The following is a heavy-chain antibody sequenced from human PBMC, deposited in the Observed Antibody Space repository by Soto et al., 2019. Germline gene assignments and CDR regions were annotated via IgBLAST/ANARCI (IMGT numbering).Heavy chain of an antibody. CDR3: TRDLSPMTTVIFFDY. J-gene: IGHJ4*02. D-gene: IGHD4-17*01. Sequence: GGSLRLSCTASGFTFGDYAMSWFRQAPGKGLEWVGFIRSKAYGGTTEYAASVKGRFIISRDDSKSIAYLQMNSLKTEDTAVYYCTRDLSPMTTVIFFDYWGQGTLVTVSS. CDR2: IRSKAYGGTT. CDR1: GFTFGDYA. V-gene: IGHV3-49*03.